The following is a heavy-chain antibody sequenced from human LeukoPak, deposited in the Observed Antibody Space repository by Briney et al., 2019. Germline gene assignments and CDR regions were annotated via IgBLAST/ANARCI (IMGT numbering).Heavy chain of an antibody. CDR3: ARGRSSSWSSFDY. Sequence: SETLSLTCAVYGGSFSGHYWSWIRQPPGKGLEWIGEINHSGSTNYNPSLKSRVTISVDTSKNLFSLKVSSVTAADAAVYYCARGRSSSWSSFDYWGQGTLVTVSS. J-gene: IGHJ4*02. CDR1: GGSFSGHY. D-gene: IGHD6-13*01. CDR2: INHSGST. V-gene: IGHV4-34*01.